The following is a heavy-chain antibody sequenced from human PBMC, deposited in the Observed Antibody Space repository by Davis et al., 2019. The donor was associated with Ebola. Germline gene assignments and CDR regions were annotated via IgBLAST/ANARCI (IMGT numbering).Heavy chain of an antibody. J-gene: IGHJ4*02. CDR1: GFTFGSYV. V-gene: IGHV3-23*01. D-gene: IGHD4-11*01. Sequence: PGGSLRLSCAASGFTFGSYVMSWVRQAPGKGLEWVSAISGSGGRTYYADSVKGRFTISRDNSKNTLYLQMNSLRAEDTAVYYCAIISPLQFDYWGRGTLVTVSS. CDR3: AIISPLQFDY. CDR2: ISGSGGRT.